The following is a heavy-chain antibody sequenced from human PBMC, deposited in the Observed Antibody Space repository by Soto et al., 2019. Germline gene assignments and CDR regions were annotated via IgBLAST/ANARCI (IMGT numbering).Heavy chain of an antibody. V-gene: IGHV5-10-1*01. CDR3: ERRSGQDGYNDY. CDR2: IDPSDSYT. D-gene: IGHD5-12*01. CDR1: GYIFTSYW. Sequence: EESLKISCKGSGYIFTSYWISWVRQMPGKGLEWMGKIDPSDSYTNYSPSFQGHVTISADKSISTAYLQWSSLKASDTAMYYCERRSGQDGYNDYWGKGTLVTVSS. J-gene: IGHJ4*02.